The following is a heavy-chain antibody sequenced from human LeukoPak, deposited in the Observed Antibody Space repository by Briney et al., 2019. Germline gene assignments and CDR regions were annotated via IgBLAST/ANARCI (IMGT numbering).Heavy chain of an antibody. Sequence: GGSLRLSCAASGFTVSSNYMSWVRQAPGKGPEWVSVIYSGGSTYYADSVKGRFTISRDNSKNTLYLQMNSLRAEDTAVYYCARDFSSSWYVGCCYYYGMDVWGQGTTVTVSS. CDR1: GFTVSSNY. V-gene: IGHV3-66*01. D-gene: IGHD6-13*01. CDR3: ARDFSSSWYVGCCYYYGMDV. J-gene: IGHJ6*02. CDR2: IYSGGST.